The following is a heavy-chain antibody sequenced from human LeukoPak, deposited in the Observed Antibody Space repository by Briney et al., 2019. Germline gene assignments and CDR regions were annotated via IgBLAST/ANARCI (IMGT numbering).Heavy chain of an antibody. D-gene: IGHD5-12*01. CDR3: ARAGGGYDPIDY. J-gene: IGHJ4*02. V-gene: IGHV4-30-2*01. CDR1: GGSISSGGYS. CDR2: IYHSGST. Sequence: SETLSLTCAVPGGSISSGGYSWSWIRQPPGKGLEWIGYIYHSGSTYYNPSLKSRVTISVDRSKNQFSLKLSSVTAADTAVYYRARAGGGYDPIDYWGQGTLVTVSS.